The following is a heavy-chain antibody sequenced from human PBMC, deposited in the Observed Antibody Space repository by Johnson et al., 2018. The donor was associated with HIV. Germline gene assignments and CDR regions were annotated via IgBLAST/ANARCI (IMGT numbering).Heavy chain of an antibody. V-gene: IGHV3-11*04. CDR1: GFSFSDYY. CDR3: ARERATLWFRASGAAFDI. J-gene: IGHJ3*02. Sequence: QVQLVESGGGLVKPVGSLRLSCAASGFSFSDYYMNWVRQAPGKGLEWVSYISSSGTNINYADSVKGRFTISRDNAKNSLYLQMNSLRAEDTAVYYCARERATLWFRASGAAFDIWGQGTMVTVSS. D-gene: IGHD3-10*01. CDR2: ISSSGTNI.